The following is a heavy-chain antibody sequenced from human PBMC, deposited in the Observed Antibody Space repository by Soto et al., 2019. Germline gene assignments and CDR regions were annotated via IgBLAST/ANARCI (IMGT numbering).Heavy chain of an antibody. V-gene: IGHV3-33*01. J-gene: IGHJ4*02. D-gene: IGHD6-19*01. CDR3: ERPGIAVAAPYYFDY. Sequence: QVQLVESGGGVGQPGRSLRLSCAASGFTFSSYGMHWVRQAPGKGLEWVAVIWYDGSNKYYADSVKGRFTISRDNSKNTLYLQMNSLRAEDTAVYYCERPGIAVAAPYYFDYWGQGNLVTVSS. CDR2: IWYDGSNK. CDR1: GFTFSSYG.